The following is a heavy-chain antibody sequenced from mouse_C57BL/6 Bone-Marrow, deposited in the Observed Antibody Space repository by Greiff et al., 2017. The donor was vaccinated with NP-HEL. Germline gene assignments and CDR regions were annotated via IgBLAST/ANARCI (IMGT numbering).Heavy chain of an antibody. CDR1: GFSLTSYG. Sequence: QVQLQQSGPGLVAPSQSLSITCTVSGFSLTSYGVHWVRQPPGKGLEWLVVIWSDGSTTYNSALKSRLSISKDNSKSQVFLKMNSLQTDDTAMYYCARPISTVVPYAMDYWGQGTSVTVSS. CDR2: IWSDGST. CDR3: ARPISTVVPYAMDY. D-gene: IGHD1-1*01. J-gene: IGHJ4*01. V-gene: IGHV2-6*03.